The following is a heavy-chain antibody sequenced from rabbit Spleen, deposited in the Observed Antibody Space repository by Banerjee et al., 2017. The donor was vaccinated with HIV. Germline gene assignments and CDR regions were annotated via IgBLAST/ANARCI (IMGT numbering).Heavy chain of an antibody. J-gene: IGHJ6*01. D-gene: IGHD1-1*01. Sequence: QEQLVESGGGLVKPGASLTLTCIASGVSFSGSSYMCWVRQAPGKGLEWIACIDIGSTDFTYFASWAKGRFTISKTSSTTVTLQMTSLTAADTATYFCARDTSSSFSSYGMDLWGPGTLVTVS. CDR3: ARDTSSSFSSYGMDL. V-gene: IGHV1S45*01. CDR1: GVSFSGSSY. CDR2: IDIGSTDFT.